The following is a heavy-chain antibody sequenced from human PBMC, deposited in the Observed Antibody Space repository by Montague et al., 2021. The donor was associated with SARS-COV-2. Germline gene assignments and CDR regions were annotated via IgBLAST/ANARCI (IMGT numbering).Heavy chain of an antibody. CDR3: VRDGYTHVDY. CDR1: GDSISSSSYY. CDR2: KHYSGIT. V-gene: IGHV4-39*02. Sequence: SVTLSLTCTVSGDSISSSSYYWGWIRQPPGKGLEWIGNKHYSGITYNNPSLKNRVTMSVDTSKNQFSLKLSSVTAADTAVYYCVRDGYTHVDYWGQGTLVTVSS. D-gene: IGHD5-24*01. J-gene: IGHJ4*02.